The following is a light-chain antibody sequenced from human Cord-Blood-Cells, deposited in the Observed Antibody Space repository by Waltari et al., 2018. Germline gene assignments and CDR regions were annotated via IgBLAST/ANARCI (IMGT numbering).Light chain of an antibody. CDR3: QQSYSTPDT. CDR1: QSICSD. J-gene: IGKJ2*01. V-gene: IGKV1-39*01. Sequence: DIQMTQSPSSLSASVGDRVTITCRAIQSICSDLNWYQHKPGKAPKLLIYAASSLQSGVPSRCSGSGSGTDFTLTISSLQPEDFETYYCQQSYSTPDTFGQGIKLEIK. CDR2: AAS.